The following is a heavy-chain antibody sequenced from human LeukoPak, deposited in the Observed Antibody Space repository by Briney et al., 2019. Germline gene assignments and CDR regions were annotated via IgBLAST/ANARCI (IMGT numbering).Heavy chain of an antibody. CDR2: IKQDGSAK. V-gene: IGHV3-7*05. J-gene: IGHJ4*02. Sequence: GGSLRLSCSASGFTFSSYWMSWVRQAPGKGLEWVAKIKQDGSAKDHVDSVKGRFTISRDNAKNLLYLQMNSLRAEDTAVYYCAKERPVVTVFDYWGQGTLVTVSS. D-gene: IGHD4-11*01. CDR3: AKERPVVTVFDY. CDR1: GFTFSSYW.